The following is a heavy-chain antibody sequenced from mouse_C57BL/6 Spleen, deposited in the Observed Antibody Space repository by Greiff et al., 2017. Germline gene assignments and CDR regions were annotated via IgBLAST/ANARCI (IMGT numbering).Heavy chain of an antibody. V-gene: IGHV1-81*01. J-gene: IGHJ2*01. D-gene: IGHD2-4*01. CDR2: IYPRSGNT. CDR1: GYTFTSYG. CDR3: ARPLYDYENFDY. Sequence: QVQLQQSGAELARPGASVKLSCKASGYTFTSYGISWVKQRTGQGLEWIGEIYPRSGNTYYNEKFKGKATLTADKSSSTAYMELRSLTSEDSAVYFCARPLYDYENFDYWGQGTTLTVSS.